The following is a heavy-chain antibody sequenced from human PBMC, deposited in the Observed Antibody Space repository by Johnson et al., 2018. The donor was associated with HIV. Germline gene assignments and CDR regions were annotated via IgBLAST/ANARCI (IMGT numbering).Heavy chain of an antibody. CDR3: ATRAFTTMAEDDAFDI. CDR2: INQDGSQN. CDR1: GFTFSDSW. D-gene: IGHD5-18*01. Sequence: VQLVESGGGLVQPGGSLRLSCAASGFTFSDSWMNWVRQAPGKGLEWVANINQDGSQNNYVDSVKGRFTISRDNSKNTLYLQMNSLRAEDTAVYYCATRAFTTMAEDDAFDIWGQGTMVTVSS. V-gene: IGHV3-7*03. J-gene: IGHJ3*02.